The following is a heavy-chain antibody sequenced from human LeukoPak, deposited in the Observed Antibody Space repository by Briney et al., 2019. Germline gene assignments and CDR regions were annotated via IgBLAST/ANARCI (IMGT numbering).Heavy chain of an antibody. V-gene: IGHV1-2*02. CDR1: GYSFTDHF. J-gene: IGHJ5*02. D-gene: IGHD4-23*01. Sequence: RASVKVSCKASGYSFTDHFIHWVRQAPGHGLEWMGWMNTNSGVTKYAQKFQGRVTMTRDMSTSTDYMELSSLRSEDTAVYYCARDNSVEDTAWWFDPWGQGTLVTVSS. CDR2: MNTNSGVT. CDR3: ARDNSVEDTAWWFDP.